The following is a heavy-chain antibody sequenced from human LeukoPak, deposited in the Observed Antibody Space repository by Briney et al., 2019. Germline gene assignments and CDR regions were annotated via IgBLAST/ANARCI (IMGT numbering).Heavy chain of an antibody. D-gene: IGHD2-21*01. CDR2: ISRSSTTI. CDR3: ARDNSAGEIAWWFDP. J-gene: IGHJ5*02. Sequence: PGGSLRLSCAASGFTFSNYSMNWVRQAPGKGLEWVSYISRSSTTIYYADSVKGRFTISRDNAKNSLYLQMNSLRAEDTAIYYCARDNSAGEIAWWFDPWGQGTLVTVSS. CDR1: GFTFSNYS. V-gene: IGHV3-48*01.